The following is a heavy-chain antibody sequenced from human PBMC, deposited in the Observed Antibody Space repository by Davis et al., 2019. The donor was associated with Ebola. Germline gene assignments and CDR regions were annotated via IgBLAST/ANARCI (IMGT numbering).Heavy chain of an antibody. CDR2: INHSGST. CDR1: GGSFSGYY. CDR3: ARGGNRLVIKRFDP. Sequence: PSETLSLTCAVYGGSFSGYYWSWIRQPPGKGLEWIGEINHSGSTNYNPSLKSRVTISVDTSKNQFSLKLSSMTAADTAVYYCARGGNRLVIKRFDPWGQGTLVTVSS. J-gene: IGHJ5*02. D-gene: IGHD1-14*01. V-gene: IGHV4-34*01.